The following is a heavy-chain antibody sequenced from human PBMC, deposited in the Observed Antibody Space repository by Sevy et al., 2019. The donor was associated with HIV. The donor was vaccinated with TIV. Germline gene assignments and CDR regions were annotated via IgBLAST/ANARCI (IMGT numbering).Heavy chain of an antibody. V-gene: IGHV3-23*01. Sequence: GGSLRLSCAASGFTFSSYAMSWVRQAPGKGLEWVSAISGSGGSTYLDSVKGRFTISRDNSKNTLYLQMNSLRAEDTAVYYCAKDHTQWLVRLNAFDIWGQGTMVTVSS. D-gene: IGHD6-19*01. J-gene: IGHJ3*02. CDR1: GFTFSSYA. CDR3: AKDHTQWLVRLNAFDI. CDR2: ISGSGGST.